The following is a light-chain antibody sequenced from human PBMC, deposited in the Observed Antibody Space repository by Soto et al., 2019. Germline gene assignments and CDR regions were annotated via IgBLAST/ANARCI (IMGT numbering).Light chain of an antibody. CDR2: SAS. J-gene: IGKJ4*01. Sequence: EIVLTQSPATLSLSPGERATLSCRASQNVGNDLAWYHQKRGQAPRLLIYSASNRATGIPARFSGSGSGTDCTLTISSLEPEDFAAYYCQQRSNWPPTFGGGTKVEIK. CDR3: QQRSNWPPT. V-gene: IGKV3-11*01. CDR1: QNVGND.